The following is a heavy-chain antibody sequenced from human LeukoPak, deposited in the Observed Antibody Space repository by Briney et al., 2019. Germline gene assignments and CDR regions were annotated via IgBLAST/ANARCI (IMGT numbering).Heavy chain of an antibody. CDR1: GGALSGYY. Sequence: PSETLSLTCSVYGGALSGYYWSWIRQPPGKGLEWIGEINHSGSTNYNPSLKSRVTISVDTSKNQFSLKLSSVTAADAAVYYCARQWLRTTRQDYWGQGTLVTVSS. CDR2: INHSGST. J-gene: IGHJ4*02. D-gene: IGHD5-12*01. CDR3: ARQWLRTTRQDY. V-gene: IGHV4-34*01.